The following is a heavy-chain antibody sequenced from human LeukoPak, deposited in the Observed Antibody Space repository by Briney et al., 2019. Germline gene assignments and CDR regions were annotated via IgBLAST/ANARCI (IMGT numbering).Heavy chain of an antibody. D-gene: IGHD2-15*01. CDR3: ARQIHYCSGGSCYSVNFDY. V-gene: IGHV5-51*01. Sequence: GESLKISCKGSGYSFTSYWIGWVPQMPGKGLEWMGIIYPGDSDTRYSPSFQGQVTISADKSISTAYLQWSSLKASDTAMYHCARQIHYCSGGSCYSVNFDYWGQGTLVTVSS. CDR2: IYPGDSDT. CDR1: GYSFTSYW. J-gene: IGHJ4*02.